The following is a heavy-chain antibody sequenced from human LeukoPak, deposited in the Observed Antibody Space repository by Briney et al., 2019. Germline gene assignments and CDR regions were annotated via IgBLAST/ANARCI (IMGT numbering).Heavy chain of an antibody. Sequence: GGSLRLSCAASGFTFSSYGMYWVRHAPDKGLEWVAFIQHDGRDTYYTNSVKGRFTTSRDNSKNILYLQMNSLRPEDTALYYCATRDCTGSACGYYYMGVWGKGTTVTVS. CDR2: IQHDGRDT. D-gene: IGHD2-8*02. J-gene: IGHJ6*03. V-gene: IGHV3-30*02. CDR1: GFTFSSYG. CDR3: ATRDCTGSACGYYYMGV.